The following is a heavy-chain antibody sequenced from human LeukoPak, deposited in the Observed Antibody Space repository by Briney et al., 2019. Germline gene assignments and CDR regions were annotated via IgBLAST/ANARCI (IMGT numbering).Heavy chain of an antibody. J-gene: IGHJ3*02. CDR3: AREYSSGWYGIYAFDI. Sequence: SVKVSCKASGGTFSSYAISWVRQAPGQGLEWMGGIIPIFGTANYAQKFQGRVTITTDESTSTAYMELSSLRSEDTAVYYCAREYSSGWYGIYAFDICGQGTMVTVSS. D-gene: IGHD6-19*01. CDR1: GGTFSSYA. V-gene: IGHV1-69*05. CDR2: IIPIFGTA.